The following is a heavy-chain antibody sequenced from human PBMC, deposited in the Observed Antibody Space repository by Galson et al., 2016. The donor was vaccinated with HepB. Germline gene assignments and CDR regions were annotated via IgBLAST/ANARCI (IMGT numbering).Heavy chain of an antibody. CDR2: ISETSSSI. Sequence: SLRLSCAASGFIFSSHPMNWVRQAPGKGLEWVAYISETSSSIHYTDSVKGRFTISRDNAKNSLYLQMNSLRDEDTAVYYCARPQSGGRDYWGRGTLVTVSS. D-gene: IGHD6-19*01. J-gene: IGHJ4*02. CDR1: GFIFSSHP. V-gene: IGHV3-48*02. CDR3: ARPQSGGRDY.